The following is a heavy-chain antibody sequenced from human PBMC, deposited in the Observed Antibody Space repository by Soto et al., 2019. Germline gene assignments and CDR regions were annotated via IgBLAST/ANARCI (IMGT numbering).Heavy chain of an antibody. Sequence: QVQLVQSGAEVKKPGSSVKVSCKASGGTFSSYAISWVRQAPGQRLEWMGGIIPIFGTANYAQKFQGRVTITADESTSTAYMGLSSLRSEDTAVYYCAGAHRVLRFLEWLLSYWGQGTLVTVSS. CDR3: AGAHRVLRFLEWLLSY. J-gene: IGHJ4*02. V-gene: IGHV1-69*01. CDR1: GGTFSSYA. CDR2: IIPIFGTA. D-gene: IGHD3-3*01.